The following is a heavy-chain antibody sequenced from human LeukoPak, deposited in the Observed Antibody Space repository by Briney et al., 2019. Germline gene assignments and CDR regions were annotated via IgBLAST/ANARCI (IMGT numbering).Heavy chain of an antibody. D-gene: IGHD3-9*01. V-gene: IGHV3-23*01. CDR2: ISGSGGST. J-gene: IGHJ4*02. Sequence: PGGSLRLSCAASGFIFRNYAMRWVRQAPGKGLEWVSAISGSGGSTYYADSVKGRFTISRDNSKNTLYLQMNSLRAEDTAVYYCARTLYDILTGYYYYFDYWGQGTLVTVSS. CDR1: GFIFRNYA. CDR3: ARTLYDILTGYYYYFDY.